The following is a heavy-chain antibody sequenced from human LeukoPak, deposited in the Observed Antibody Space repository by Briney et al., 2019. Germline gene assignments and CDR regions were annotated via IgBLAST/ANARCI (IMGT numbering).Heavy chain of an antibody. Sequence: GGSLRLSCAVSRFAFSTYAMTWVRQAPGQGLEYVSTISSNGADTYYADSVKGRFTISGDNAKNSLYLQMNSLRAEDTAVYYCARSSRGYSYGYGFDYWGQGTLVTVSS. V-gene: IGHV3-21*01. CDR2: ISSNGADT. D-gene: IGHD5-18*01. J-gene: IGHJ4*02. CDR3: ARSSRGYSYGYGFDY. CDR1: RFAFSTYA.